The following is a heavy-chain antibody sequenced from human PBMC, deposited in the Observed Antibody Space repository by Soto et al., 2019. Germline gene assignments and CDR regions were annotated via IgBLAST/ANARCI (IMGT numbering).Heavy chain of an antibody. CDR3: AASCVGCGGFNYYGMDV. CDR2: IYYSGTT. D-gene: IGHD2-21*01. CDR1: GASISSGGYY. Sequence: QVQLQESGPGLVKPSQTLSLTCSVSGASISSGGYYWNWIRQHPGKGLEWIGYIYYSGTTYYNPSFKSRVTISVDTSKNQFSLKLVSVTAADTAVYYCAASCVGCGGFNYYGMDVWGQGTTVTVSS. J-gene: IGHJ6*02. V-gene: IGHV4-31*03.